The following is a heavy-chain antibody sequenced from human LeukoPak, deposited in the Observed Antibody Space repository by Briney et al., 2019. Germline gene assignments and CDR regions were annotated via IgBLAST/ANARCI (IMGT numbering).Heavy chain of an antibody. CDR1: GFTFSDYG. CDR3: MDV. J-gene: IGHJ6*03. CDR2: IRYDGIHK. V-gene: IGHV3-30*02. Sequence: GGSLRLSCAASGFTFSDYGMHWVRQAPGKGLEWVAFIRYDGIHKYYGDSVKGRFTIARDNSKNTLYLQMNSLRAEDTAVYYYMDVWGKGTTVIVSS.